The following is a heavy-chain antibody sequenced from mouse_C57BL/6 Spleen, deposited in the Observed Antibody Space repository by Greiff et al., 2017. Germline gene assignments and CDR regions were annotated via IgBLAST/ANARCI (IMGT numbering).Heavy chain of an antibody. CDR3: ARGDYYYGSSPWFAY. CDR2: INPNYGTT. Sequence: EVQLQQSGPELVKPGASVKISCKASGYSFTDYNMNWVKQSNGKSLEWIGAINPNYGTTSYNQKFKGKATLTVDQSSSTAYMQLNSLTSEDSAVXYCARGDYYYGSSPWFAYWGQGTLVTVSA. CDR1: GYSFTDYN. V-gene: IGHV1-39*01. J-gene: IGHJ3*01. D-gene: IGHD1-1*01.